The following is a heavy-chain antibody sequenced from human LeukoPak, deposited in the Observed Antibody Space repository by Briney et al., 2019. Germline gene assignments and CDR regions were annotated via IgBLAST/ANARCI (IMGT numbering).Heavy chain of an antibody. CDR2: IYSGGST. CDR1: GFTVSSNY. V-gene: IGHV3-53*01. Sequence: GGSLRLSCAASGFTVSSNYMSWVRQAPGKGLEWVSVIYSGGSTYYADSVKGRFTISRDNSKNTLYLQMNSLRAEGTAVYYCARGLRYCSGGSCYGAARFFDYWGQGTLVTVSS. D-gene: IGHD2-15*01. J-gene: IGHJ4*02. CDR3: ARGLRYCSGGSCYGAARFFDY.